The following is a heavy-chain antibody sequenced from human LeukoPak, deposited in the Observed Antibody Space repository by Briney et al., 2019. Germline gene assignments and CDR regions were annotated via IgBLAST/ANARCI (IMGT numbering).Heavy chain of an antibody. D-gene: IGHD5-12*01. V-gene: IGHV3-30*01. Sequence: GSLRLSCAASGFTFSSYAMHWVRQAPGKGLEWVAVISYDGSNKYYADSVEGRFTISRDNSKNTLYLQMNSLRAEDTAVYYCARDTSDSGYDGDFDYWGQGTLVTVSS. CDR3: ARDTSDSGYDGDFDY. J-gene: IGHJ4*02. CDR2: ISYDGSNK. CDR1: GFTFSSYA.